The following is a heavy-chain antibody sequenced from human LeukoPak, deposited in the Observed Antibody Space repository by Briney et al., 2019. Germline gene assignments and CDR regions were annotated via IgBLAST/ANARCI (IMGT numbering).Heavy chain of an antibody. Sequence: SVKVSYKASGGTFSSYDISWVRQAPGQGLEWMGRIIPIFGTANYAQKFQGRVTITTDESTSTAYMELSSLRSEDTAVYYCARVGDRSSLAFDIWGQGTMVTASS. CDR1: GGTFSSYD. V-gene: IGHV1-69*05. D-gene: IGHD6-6*01. CDR2: IIPIFGTA. J-gene: IGHJ3*02. CDR3: ARVGDRSSLAFDI.